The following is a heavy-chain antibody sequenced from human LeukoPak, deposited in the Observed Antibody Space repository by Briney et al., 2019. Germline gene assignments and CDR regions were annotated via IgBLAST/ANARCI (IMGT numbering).Heavy chain of an antibody. CDR1: GGSINSDY. D-gene: IGHD3-16*01. CDR3: ARHRPGERRFDP. J-gene: IGHJ5*02. CDR2: INYSGNT. V-gene: IGHV4-59*08. Sequence: SETLSLNCTVSGGSINSDYWSWIRQPPGKGLEWIGYINYSGNTNSNPSLRSRVTISVDTSKNQVSLKLSSVTAADTAVYFCARHRPGERRFDPWGQGAPVTVSS.